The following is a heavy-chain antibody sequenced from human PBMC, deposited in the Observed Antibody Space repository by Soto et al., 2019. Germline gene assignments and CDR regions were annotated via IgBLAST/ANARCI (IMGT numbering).Heavy chain of an antibody. J-gene: IGHJ5*02. D-gene: IGHD3-22*01. V-gene: IGHV4-4*07. CDR1: GASVRSNY. CDR2: VSATGGS. Sequence: QVQLQESGPGLVKPSETLSLICSVSGASVRSNYLSWIRKSAGKGLEWMGRVSATGGSTYNPSFRSRATMSVDTSKNQFSLRLTSMTAADTATYFCARDPLPSDSSAPWGRGTLVSVSS. CDR3: ARDPLPSDSSAP.